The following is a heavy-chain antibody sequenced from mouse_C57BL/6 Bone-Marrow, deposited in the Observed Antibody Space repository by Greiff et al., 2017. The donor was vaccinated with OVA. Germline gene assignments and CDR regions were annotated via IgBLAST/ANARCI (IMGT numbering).Heavy chain of an antibody. D-gene: IGHD2-14*01. V-gene: IGHV7-3*01. CDR1: GFTFTDYY. CDR2: IRNKANGYTT. Sequence: EVKVVESGGGLVQPGGSLSLSCAASGFTFTDYYMSWVRQPQGKALEWLGFIRNKANGYTTEYSASVKGRFTISRDNSQSILYLQMNALRAEDSATYYCARYYYRAMDYWGQGTSFTVSS. CDR3: ARYYYRAMDY. J-gene: IGHJ4*01.